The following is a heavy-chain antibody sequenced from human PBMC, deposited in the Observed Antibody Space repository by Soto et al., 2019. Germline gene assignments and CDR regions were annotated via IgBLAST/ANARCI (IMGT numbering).Heavy chain of an antibody. CDR3: ARDLWSGYYSPSVAR. V-gene: IGHV3-30-3*01. CDR2: ISYDGSNK. D-gene: IGHD3-3*01. CDR1: GFTFSSYA. Sequence: GGSLRLSCAASGFTFSSYAMHWVRQAPGKGLEWVAVISYDGSNKYYADSVKGRFTISRDNSKNTLYLQMNSLRAEDTAVYYCARDLWSGYYSPSVARWGQGTLVTVSS. J-gene: IGHJ4*02.